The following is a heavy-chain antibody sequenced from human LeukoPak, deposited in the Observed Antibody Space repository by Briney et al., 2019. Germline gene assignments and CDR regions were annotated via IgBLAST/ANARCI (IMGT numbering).Heavy chain of an antibody. CDR1: GYTFTGYY. CDR2: INPNSGGT. Sequence: ASVKVSCKTSGYTFTGYYMHWVRQAPGQGLEWMGWINPNSGGTNYAQKFQGRVTMTRDTSISTAYMELSRLRSDDTAVYYCARQGYSGHSQGAADYWGQGTLVTVSS. J-gene: IGHJ4*02. V-gene: IGHV1-2*02. CDR3: ARQGYSGHSQGAADY. D-gene: IGHD4-23*01.